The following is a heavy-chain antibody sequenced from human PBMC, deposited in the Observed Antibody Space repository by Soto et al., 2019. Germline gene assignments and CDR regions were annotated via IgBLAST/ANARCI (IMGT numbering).Heavy chain of an antibody. Sequence: PGGSLRLSCAASGFTFNKYAMTWVRQAPGKGLEWVSTIDVSGHVTFYADSVKGRFTISRDNSKNTLYMQTNSLRAEDTAMYFCVKVSPPGSHIWGQGTMVTVSS. CDR1: GFTFNKYA. CDR2: IDVSGHVT. D-gene: IGHD2-15*01. CDR3: VKVSPPGSHI. V-gene: IGHV3-23*01. J-gene: IGHJ3*02.